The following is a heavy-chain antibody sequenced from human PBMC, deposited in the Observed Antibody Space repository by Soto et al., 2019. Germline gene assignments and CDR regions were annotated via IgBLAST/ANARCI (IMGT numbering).Heavy chain of an antibody. Sequence: GGSLRLSCAASGFTFSSYGMSWVRQAPGKGLEWVANIKQDGSDKYYVDSVKGRFTISRDNAKTSLYLQMNSLRAEDTAVYYCAKDANWDDAFDTWGQGTMVTVSS. CDR1: GFTFSSYG. D-gene: IGHD7-27*01. CDR3: AKDANWDDAFDT. J-gene: IGHJ3*02. V-gene: IGHV3-7*01. CDR2: IKQDGSDK.